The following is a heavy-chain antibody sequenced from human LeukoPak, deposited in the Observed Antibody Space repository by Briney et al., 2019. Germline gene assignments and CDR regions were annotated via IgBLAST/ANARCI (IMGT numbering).Heavy chain of an antibody. D-gene: IGHD3-22*01. Sequence: SETLSLTCTVSGGSISSYYWSWIRQPPGKGLEWIGDIYTSGSTNYNPSLKSRVTISVDTSKNQFSLKLSSVTAAATAVYYCARRFPGLGKSYWYFDLWGRGTLVSLSS. V-gene: IGHV4-4*09. CDR3: ARRFPGLGKSYWYFDL. J-gene: IGHJ2*01. CDR2: IYTSGST. CDR1: GGSISSYY.